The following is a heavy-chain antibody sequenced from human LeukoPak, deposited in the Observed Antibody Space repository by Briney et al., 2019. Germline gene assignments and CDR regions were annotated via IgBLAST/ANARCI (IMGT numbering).Heavy chain of an antibody. V-gene: IGHV3-21*01. J-gene: IGHJ6*02. CDR1: GFTFSSYS. CDR2: ISSSSSYI. D-gene: IGHD3-10*01. Sequence: GGSLRLFCAASGFTFSSYSMNWVRQAPGKGLEWVSSISSSSSYIYYADSVKGRFTISRDNAKNSLYLQMNSLRAEDTAVYYCARDHVLLWFGELHYYYYGMDVWGQGTTVTVSS. CDR3: ARDHVLLWFGELHYYYYGMDV.